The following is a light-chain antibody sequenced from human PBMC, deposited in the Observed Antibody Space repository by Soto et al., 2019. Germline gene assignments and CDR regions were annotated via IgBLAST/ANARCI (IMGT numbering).Light chain of an antibody. J-gene: IGKJ2*01. Sequence: DIQMTQSPSSLSASVGDGVTITCRASQSISSYLNWYQQKPGKDPKLLIYAASSLQSGVPSRFSGSGSGTDFTLTISSLQPEDFATYYCQQSYSTPYTFGQGIKLEIK. CDR1: QSISSY. CDR3: QQSYSTPYT. V-gene: IGKV1-39*01. CDR2: AAS.